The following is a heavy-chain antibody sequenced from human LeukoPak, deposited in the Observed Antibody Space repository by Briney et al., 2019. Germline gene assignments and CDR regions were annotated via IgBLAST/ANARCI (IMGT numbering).Heavy chain of an antibody. CDR1: GFTFSSYW. Sequence: PGGSLRLSCAASGFTFSSYWMSWVRQAPGKGLEWVANMKQDGSEKYYVDSVKGRFTLSRDNAKNSLNVQMNSLSAEDTAVYYCARVVGGMTGADYWGQGTLVTVSS. CDR2: MKQDGSEK. V-gene: IGHV3-7*01. J-gene: IGHJ4*02. D-gene: IGHD3-9*01. CDR3: ARVVGGMTGADY.